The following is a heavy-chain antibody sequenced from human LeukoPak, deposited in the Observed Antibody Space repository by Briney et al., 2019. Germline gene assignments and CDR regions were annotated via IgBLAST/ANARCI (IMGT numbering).Heavy chain of an antibody. CDR1: GFTFSSYG. CDR3: ARDMDYYDSSGYADY. Sequence: GRSLRLSCAASGFTFSSYGMHWVRQAPGKGLEWVAVIWYDGSNKYYADSVKGRFTISRDNSKNTLYLQMNSLRAEDTAVYYCARDMDYYDSSGYADYWGQGTLVTVSS. V-gene: IGHV3-33*01. D-gene: IGHD3-22*01. CDR2: IWYDGSNK. J-gene: IGHJ4*02.